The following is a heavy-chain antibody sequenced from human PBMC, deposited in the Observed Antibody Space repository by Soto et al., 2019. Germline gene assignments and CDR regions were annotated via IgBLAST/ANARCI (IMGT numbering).Heavy chain of an antibody. CDR2: IIPIFGTA. J-gene: IGHJ6*02. V-gene: IGHV1-69*13. CDR3: ARLVRCSGGSCHSGDGMDV. CDR1: GGTFSSYA. Sequence: GASVKVSCKASGGTFSSYAISWVRQAPGQGLEWMGGIIPIFGTANYAQKFQGRVTITADESTSTAYMELSSLRSEDTAVYYCARLVRCSGGSCHSGDGMDVWGQRTTVTVSS. D-gene: IGHD2-15*01.